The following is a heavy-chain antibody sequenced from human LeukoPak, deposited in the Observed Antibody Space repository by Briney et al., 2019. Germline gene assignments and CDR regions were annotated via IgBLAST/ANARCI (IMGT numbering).Heavy chain of an antibody. J-gene: IGHJ4*02. V-gene: IGHV3-9*01. Sequence: GGSLRLSCAASGFTFDDYAMHWVRQAPGKGLEWVSGISWNSGSIGYADSVKGRFTISRDNAKNSLYLQMNSLRAEDTALYYCAKDGPRYCSGGSCYFDYWGQGTLVTVSS. CDR3: AKDGPRYCSGGSCYFDY. D-gene: IGHD2-15*01. CDR2: ISWNSGSI. CDR1: GFTFDDYA.